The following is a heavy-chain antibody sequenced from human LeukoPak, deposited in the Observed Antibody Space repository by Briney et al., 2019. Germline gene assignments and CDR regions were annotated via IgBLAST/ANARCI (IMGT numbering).Heavy chain of an antibody. CDR2: INHSGNT. CDR1: GASTSSDKW. J-gene: IGHJ4*02. D-gene: IGHD3-9*01. V-gene: IGHV4-4*02. Sequence: PSETLSLTCAVSGASTSSDKWWSWVRQPPGKGLEWIGEINHSGNTNYSPSLKSRVTMSTDKSKNEFSLRLTSVTAADTAVCYCARAGVWLPAVWGQGTLVTVSS. CDR3: ARAGVWLPAV.